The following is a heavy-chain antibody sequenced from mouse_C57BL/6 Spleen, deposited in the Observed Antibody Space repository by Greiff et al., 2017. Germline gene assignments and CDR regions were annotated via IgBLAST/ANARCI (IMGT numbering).Heavy chain of an antibody. CDR1: GYTFTDYY. CDR3: ARGGNYGFAY. Sequence: VKLMESGAELVRPGASVKLSCKASGYTFTDYYINWVKQRPGQGLEWIARIYPGSGNTYYNEKFKGKATLTAEKSSSTAYMQLSSLTSEDSAVYFCARGGNYGFAYWGQGTLVTVSA. CDR2: IYPGSGNT. J-gene: IGHJ3*01. D-gene: IGHD2-1*01. V-gene: IGHV1-76*01.